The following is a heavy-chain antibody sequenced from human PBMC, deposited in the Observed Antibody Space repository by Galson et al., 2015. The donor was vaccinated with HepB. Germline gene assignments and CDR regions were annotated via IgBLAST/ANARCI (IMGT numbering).Heavy chain of an antibody. Sequence: SVKVSCKASGYTFTSYYMHWVRQAPGQGLEWMGIINPSGGSTSYAQKFQGRVTMTRDTSTSTVYMELSSLRSEDAAVYYCCLITMVRGVFDYWGQGTLVTVSS. CDR2: INPSGGST. CDR3: CLITMVRGVFDY. D-gene: IGHD3-10*01. J-gene: IGHJ4*02. V-gene: IGHV1-46*01. CDR1: GYTFTSYY.